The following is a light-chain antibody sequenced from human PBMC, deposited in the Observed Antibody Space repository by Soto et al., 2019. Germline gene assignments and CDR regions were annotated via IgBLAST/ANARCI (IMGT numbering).Light chain of an antibody. CDR2: GAS. Sequence: EIVMTQSQATLSVSPGERANLSCRASQSVSSNLAWYQQKPGQAPRLLIYGASTRATGIPARFSGSGSGTEFTLTISSLQSEDFAVYYCQQYNNWLETFGQGTKV. CDR1: QSVSSN. CDR3: QQYNNWLET. J-gene: IGKJ1*01. V-gene: IGKV3-15*01.